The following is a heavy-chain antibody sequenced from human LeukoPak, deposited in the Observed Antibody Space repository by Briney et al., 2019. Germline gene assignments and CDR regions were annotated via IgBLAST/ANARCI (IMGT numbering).Heavy chain of an antibody. Sequence: ASVKVSCKASGYTFSSYSINWVRQAPGQGLEWMGWISTYNGNTNYAQKLQGRVTMTTDTSTSTAYMELRSLRSDDTAVYYCARGNYGDDPFDYWGQGTLVTVSS. CDR2: ISTYNGNT. J-gene: IGHJ4*02. D-gene: IGHD4-17*01. CDR3: ARGNYGDDPFDY. CDR1: GYTFSSYS. V-gene: IGHV1-18*01.